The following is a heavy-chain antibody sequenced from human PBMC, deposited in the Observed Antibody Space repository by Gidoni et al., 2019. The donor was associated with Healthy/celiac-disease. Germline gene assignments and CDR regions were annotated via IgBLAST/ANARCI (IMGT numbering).Heavy chain of an antibody. D-gene: IGHD1-7*01. CDR2: IIPIFGTA. J-gene: IGHJ6*02. V-gene: IGHV1-69*01. CDR3: ARDGAVVTGTTGYYYYYGMDV. CDR1: GGTFSSYA. Sequence: QVQLVQSGAEVKKPGSSVKVSCKASGGTFSSYAISWVRQAPGQGLEWMGGIIPIFGTANYAKKFQGRVTITADESTSTAYMELSSLRAEDTAVYYCARDGAVVTGTTGYYYYYGMDVWGQGTTVTVSS.